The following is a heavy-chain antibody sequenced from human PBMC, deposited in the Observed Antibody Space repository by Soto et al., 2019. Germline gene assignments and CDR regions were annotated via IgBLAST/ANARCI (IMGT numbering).Heavy chain of an antibody. D-gene: IGHD6-19*01. CDR2: ISYSGST. J-gene: IGHJ4*02. CDR3: ARSAVAGYFDF. Sequence: PSETLSLTCTVSGGSISSGGYYWTWIRQHPGKGLEWIGYISYSGSTYYNPSLKSRLTISIDTSKSQFSLMLSSLTAADTAVYFCARSAVAGYFDFWGQGTLVTVSS. V-gene: IGHV4-31*03. CDR1: GGSISSGGYY.